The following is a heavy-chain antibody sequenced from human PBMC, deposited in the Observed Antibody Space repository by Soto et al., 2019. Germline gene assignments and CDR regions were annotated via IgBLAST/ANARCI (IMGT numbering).Heavy chain of an antibody. CDR3: ARGKDYYFNAMDV. J-gene: IGHJ6*02. Sequence: SETLSLTCTVSGGSINSHYWTWIRQPAGKGLEWIGRIYSTGSTNYNPSLESRVTMSVDTSKNQFSLKLRSVTAADTAVYFCARGKDYYFNAMDVWGQGTTVTVSS. V-gene: IGHV4-4*07. CDR1: GGSINSHY. CDR2: IYSTGST.